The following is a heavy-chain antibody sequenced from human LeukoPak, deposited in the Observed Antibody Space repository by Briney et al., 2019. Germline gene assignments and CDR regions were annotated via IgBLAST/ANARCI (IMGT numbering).Heavy chain of an antibody. V-gene: IGHV3-21*01. D-gene: IGHD1-7*01. CDR3: ASRRNVGITGTTGAFDI. CDR2: ITSSSSYI. CDR1: GFTFSSYS. Sequence: GGSLRLSCAASGFTFSSYSMNWVRQAPGKGLEWVSSITSSSSYIYYADSVKGRFTISRDNAKNSLYLQMSSLGDEDTAVYYCASRRNVGITGTTGAFDIWGQGTMVTVSS. J-gene: IGHJ3*02.